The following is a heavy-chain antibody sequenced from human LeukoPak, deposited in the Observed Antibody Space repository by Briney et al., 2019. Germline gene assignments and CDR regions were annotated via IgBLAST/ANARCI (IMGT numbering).Heavy chain of an antibody. CDR1: GGSIGSYY. D-gene: IGHD4-17*01. J-gene: IGHJ6*02. V-gene: IGHV4-59*01. CDR2: IYYSGTT. CDR3: AREDPQTTVPEGLDV. Sequence: PSETLSLTCAVSGGSIGSYYWRWLRQPPGRGLEWIGYIYYSGTTNYNPSLKSRVTISVDTSKNQFSLKLTSVTAAGTAVYYCAREDPQTTVPEGLDVWGQGTTVTVSS.